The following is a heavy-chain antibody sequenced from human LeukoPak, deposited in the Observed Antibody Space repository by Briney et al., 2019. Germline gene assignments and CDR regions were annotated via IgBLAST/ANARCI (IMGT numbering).Heavy chain of an antibody. CDR2: INSDGSSI. Sequence: GGFLRLSCAASGFTFSSYWMHWVRQAPGKGLVWVSRINSDGSSISYADSVKGRFTISRDNAKNTLYLQMNSLRAEDTAVYYCAKDQAYYYDSSGYRPDYWGQGPLVTVSS. CDR3: AKDQAYYYDSSGYRPDY. V-gene: IGHV3-74*01. D-gene: IGHD3-22*01. CDR1: GFTFSSYW. J-gene: IGHJ4*02.